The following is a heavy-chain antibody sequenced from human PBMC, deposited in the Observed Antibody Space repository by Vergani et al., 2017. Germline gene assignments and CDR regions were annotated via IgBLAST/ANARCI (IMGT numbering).Heavy chain of an antibody. Sequence: EVQLVESGGGLVQPGGSLRLSCAASGFTFSSYWMSWVRQAPGKGLEWVANIKQDGSEQYYVDSVKGRFTISRDNAKNSLYLQMNSLRAEDTAVYYCARDRTYYDFWSGHPHLPRYFQHWGQGTLVTVSS. V-gene: IGHV3-7*03. CDR3: ARDRTYYDFWSGHPHLPRYFQH. J-gene: IGHJ1*01. CDR1: GFTFSSYW. D-gene: IGHD3-3*01. CDR2: IKQDGSEQ.